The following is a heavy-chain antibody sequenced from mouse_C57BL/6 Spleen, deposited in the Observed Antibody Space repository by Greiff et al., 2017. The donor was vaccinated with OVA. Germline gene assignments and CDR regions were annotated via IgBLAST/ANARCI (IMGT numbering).Heavy chain of an antibody. CDR1: GYTFTDYK. Sequence: VQLQQSGPELVKPGASVKMSCKASGYTFTDYKMHWVKQSHGKSLEWIGYINPNNGGTSYTQKFKGKATLTGNKSSSTAYMELRSLTSEDSAVYYCERGGDSNDLAWFGYWGQVALVSVSA. J-gene: IGHJ3*01. V-gene: IGHV1-22*01. D-gene: IGHD2-12*01. CDR3: ERGGDSNDLAWFGY. CDR2: INPNNGGT.